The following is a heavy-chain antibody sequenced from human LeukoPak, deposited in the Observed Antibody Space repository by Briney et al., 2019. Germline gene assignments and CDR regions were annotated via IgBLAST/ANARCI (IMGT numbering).Heavy chain of an antibody. CDR2: IIPIFGTA. D-gene: IGHD3-10*01. Sequence: ASVKVSCKASGGTFSSYAISWVRQAPGQGLEWMGGIIPIFGTASYAQKFQGRVTITADESTSTAYMELSSLRSEDTAVYYCARGATRGYYYGMDVWGQGTTVTVSS. V-gene: IGHV1-69*01. CDR3: ARGATRGYYYGMDV. J-gene: IGHJ6*02. CDR1: GGTFSSYA.